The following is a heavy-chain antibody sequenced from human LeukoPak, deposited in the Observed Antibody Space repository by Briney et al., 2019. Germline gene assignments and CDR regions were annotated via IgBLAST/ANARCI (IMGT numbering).Heavy chain of an antibody. V-gene: IGHV4-59*01. D-gene: IGHD3-22*01. CDR3: ARDGGSGYFDF. J-gene: IGHJ4*02. CDR1: GGSISSSY. Sequence: SETLSFTCTVSGGSISSSYWSWIRQPPGKGLEWIAYIYYSGSTNYNPSLKSRVTISIDTSKNQFSLRLNSVTAADTAVYYCARDGGSGYFDFWGQGTLVTVSS. CDR2: IYYSGST.